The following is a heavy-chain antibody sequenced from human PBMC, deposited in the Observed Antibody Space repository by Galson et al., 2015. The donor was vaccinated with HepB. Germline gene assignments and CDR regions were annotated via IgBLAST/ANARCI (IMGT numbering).Heavy chain of an antibody. V-gene: IGHV4-61*09. CDR3: ARASGDAYCGGGSCYDY. J-gene: IGHJ4*02. CDR1: GGSITSGSLY. Sequence: TLSLTCTVSGGSITSGSLYWSWIRQPAGKRLEWIGHIYSSEITNYNPSLKRRVTMSLDTSKNQFSLKLNSVTAADTAVYYCARASGDAYCGGGSCYDYWGQGILVTVSS. CDR2: IYSSEIT. D-gene: IGHD2-15*01.